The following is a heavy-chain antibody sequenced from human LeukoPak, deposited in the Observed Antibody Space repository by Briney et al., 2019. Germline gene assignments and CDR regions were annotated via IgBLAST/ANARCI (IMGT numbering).Heavy chain of an antibody. Sequence: GGSLRLSCAASEFTFSSYSMNWVRQAPGKGLEWVSSISSSSSYIYYADSVKGRFTISRDNAKNSLYLQMNSLGAEDTAVYYCAREIGRGYSGYDRYYFDYWGQGTLVTVSS. CDR3: AREIGRGYSGYDRYYFDY. CDR2: ISSSSSYI. CDR1: EFTFSSYS. D-gene: IGHD5-12*01. J-gene: IGHJ4*02. V-gene: IGHV3-21*01.